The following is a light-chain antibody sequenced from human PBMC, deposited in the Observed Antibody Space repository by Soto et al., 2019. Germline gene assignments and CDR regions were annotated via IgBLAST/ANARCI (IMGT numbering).Light chain of an antibody. CDR2: KAS. Sequence: DIQMTQSPSTLSASVGDRVTITCRASQSISSWLAWYQQKPGKAPKLLIYKASSLESGVPSRFSGSGSGTEFTLTISSLQPDDVAIYYCQQYNSYSPTFGQGTKVDIK. J-gene: IGKJ1*01. V-gene: IGKV1-5*03. CDR1: QSISSW. CDR3: QQYNSYSPT.